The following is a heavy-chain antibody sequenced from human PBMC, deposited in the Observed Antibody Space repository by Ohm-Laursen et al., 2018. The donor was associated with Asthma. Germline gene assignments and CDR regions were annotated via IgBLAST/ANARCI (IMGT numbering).Heavy chain of an antibody. CDR2: ISSDETYK. V-gene: IGHV3-30*04. Sequence: SLRLSCAASGFTFSIYALHWVRQAPGKGLEWVAIISSDETYKNYANSVKGRFTISKDNSKNTLFLQMNSLRSDDTAVYYCARRDFSGGDTNAAFDIWGQGTMVAVSS. CDR3: ARRDFSGGDTNAAFDI. J-gene: IGHJ3*02. D-gene: IGHD2-21*02. CDR1: GFTFSIYA.